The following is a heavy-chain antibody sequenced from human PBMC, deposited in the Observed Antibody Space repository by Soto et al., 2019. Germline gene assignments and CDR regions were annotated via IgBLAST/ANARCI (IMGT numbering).Heavy chain of an antibody. D-gene: IGHD3-16*01. J-gene: IGHJ2*01. V-gene: IGHV1-8*01. CDR1: GYTFTSYD. CDR2: MNPNSGNT. CDR3: AREITAYWYFDL. Sequence: QVQLVQSGAEVKNPGPSVKVSCKSSGYTFTSYDINWVRQATGQGLEWMGWMNPNSGNTGYAQQFQGRGTMTRNTSISTAYMELSSMRSEDTAVYYCAREITAYWYFDLWGRGTLVTVSS.